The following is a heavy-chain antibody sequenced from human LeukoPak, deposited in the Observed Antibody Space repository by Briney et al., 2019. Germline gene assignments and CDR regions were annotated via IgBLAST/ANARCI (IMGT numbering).Heavy chain of an antibody. CDR2: IYYSGST. CDR1: GGSISSYY. J-gene: IGHJ5*01. V-gene: IGHV4-59*08. Sequence: SETLSLTCTVSGGSISSYYWSWIRQPPGKGLEWIGYIYYSGSTNYNPSLKSRVTISVDTSKNQFSLKLSSVTAADTAVYYCARRYCSGGSCYSEGWFDYWGQGTLVTVSS. D-gene: IGHD2-15*01. CDR3: ARRYCSGGSCYSEGWFDY.